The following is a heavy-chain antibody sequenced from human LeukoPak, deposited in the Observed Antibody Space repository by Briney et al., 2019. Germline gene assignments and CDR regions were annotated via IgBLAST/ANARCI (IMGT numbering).Heavy chain of an antibody. CDR3: ARDHSSSWYTTPKWFDP. CDR2: ISSSSSTI. J-gene: IGHJ5*02. V-gene: IGHV3-48*01. CDR1: GFTFSSYS. Sequence: GGSLRLSCAASGFTFSSYSMNWVRQAPGKGLEWVSYISSSSSTIYYADSVKGRFTISRDNAKNSLYLQMNSLRAEDTAVYYCARDHSSSWYTTPKWFDPWGQGTLVTVSS. D-gene: IGHD6-13*01.